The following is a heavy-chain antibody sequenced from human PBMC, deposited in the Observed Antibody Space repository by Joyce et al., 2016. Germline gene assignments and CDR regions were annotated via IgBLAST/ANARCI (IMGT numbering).Heavy chain of an antibody. Sequence: EVQLVESGGGLVQPGGSLRLSCAASGFPVSTNFMSWVRQAPGKGLEWVSVIFSDGSTDYADSVKGRFTISRDNSKNTLYLQMNSLRVEDTAVYYCARDRATVTTEGWYFDLWGRGTLVTVSS. D-gene: IGHD4-17*01. V-gene: IGHV3-66*02. J-gene: IGHJ2*01. CDR2: IFSDGST. CDR3: ARDRATVTTEGWYFDL. CDR1: GFPVSTNF.